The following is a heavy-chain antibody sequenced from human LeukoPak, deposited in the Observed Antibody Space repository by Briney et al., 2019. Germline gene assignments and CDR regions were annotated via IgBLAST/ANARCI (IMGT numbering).Heavy chain of an antibody. CDR1: GGSISSYY. CDR3: ARGAIAAAGTVWFDP. Sequence: SETLSLTCTVSGGSISSYYWSWIRQPPGKGLEWIGYIYYSGSTNYNPSLKSRVTISVDTSKNQFSLKLSSVTAADTAVYYCARGAIAAAGTVWFDPWGQGTLVTVSS. D-gene: IGHD6-13*01. V-gene: IGHV4-59*01. J-gene: IGHJ5*02. CDR2: IYYSGST.